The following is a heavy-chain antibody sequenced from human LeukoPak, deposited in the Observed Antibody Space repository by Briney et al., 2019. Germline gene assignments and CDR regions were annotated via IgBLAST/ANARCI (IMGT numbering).Heavy chain of an antibody. CDR2: ISSSGSTI. Sequence: PGGSLRLSCAASGFTFSSYEMNWVRQAPGKGPEWVSYISSSGSTIYYADSVKGRFTISRDNAKNSLYLQMNSLRAEDTAVYYCARNQKYYYDSSGYYVLGAFDIWGQGTMVTVSS. D-gene: IGHD3-22*01. CDR1: GFTFSSYE. CDR3: ARNQKYYYDSSGYYVLGAFDI. V-gene: IGHV3-48*03. J-gene: IGHJ3*02.